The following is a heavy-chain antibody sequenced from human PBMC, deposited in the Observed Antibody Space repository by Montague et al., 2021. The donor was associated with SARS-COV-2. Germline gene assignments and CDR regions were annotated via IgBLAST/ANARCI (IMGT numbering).Heavy chain of an antibody. D-gene: IGHD2-2*03. CDR3: ARRGYCSGLTCYSALAGSSFFFHY. CDR2: IADNGFT. V-gene: IGHV4-59*12. CDR1: GGSIRSYY. J-gene: IGHJ4*02. Sequence: SETLSLTCTVSGGSIRSYYWSWIRQPPGKGLEWIGFIADNGFTNYSGSLRRRLTISVDTSKNQFSLSLTSVTAADTAVHYCARRGYCSGLTCYSALAGSSFFFHYWGLGTLVTVS.